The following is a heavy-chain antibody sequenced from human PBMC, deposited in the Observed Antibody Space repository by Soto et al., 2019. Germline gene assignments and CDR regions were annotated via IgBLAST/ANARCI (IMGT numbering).Heavy chain of an antibody. CDR1: GYSFTSYW. V-gene: IGHV4-4*07. CDR2: IYSGGST. D-gene: IGHD3-10*01. CDR3: ARGPGGFGEFSLDY. Sequence: ESLKISCKGSGYSFTSYWISWVRQMPGKGLEWIGRIYSGGSTNYNPSLKSRVTLSVDASRNQFSLKLTSVTAADTAVYYCARGPGGFGEFSLDYWGQGTLVTVSS. J-gene: IGHJ4*02.